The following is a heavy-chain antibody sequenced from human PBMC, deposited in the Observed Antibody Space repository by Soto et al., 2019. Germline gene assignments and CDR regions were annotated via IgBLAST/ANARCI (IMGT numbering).Heavy chain of an antibody. V-gene: IGHV4-30-4*01. J-gene: IGHJ5*02. D-gene: IGHD2-15*01. Sequence: QMQLQESGPGLVKPSQTLSLTCTVSGGSISSGDYYWSWIRQPPGKGLEWIGYIYYSGSTNYNPSLKSPVXXXVXXSKNPFSLKLSSVTAADTAVYYCARVRGRLLRFDPWGQGTLVTVSS. CDR2: IYYSGST. CDR3: ARVRGRLLRFDP. CDR1: GGSISSGDYY.